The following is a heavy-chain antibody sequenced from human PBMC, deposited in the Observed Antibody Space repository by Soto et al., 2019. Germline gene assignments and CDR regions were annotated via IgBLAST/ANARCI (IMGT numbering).Heavy chain of an antibody. J-gene: IGHJ4*02. CDR3: GRGRRSCDYGYDY. CDR1: GGSLSGYY. V-gene: IGHV4-34*01. CDR2: ITHSGRT. D-gene: IGHD4-17*01. Sequence: SETLSLTCAVYGGSLSGYYWSWIRQPQGKGREWIGEITHSGRTNYNPSLKRRVTISVDKPKKQFSLKLSSVTAAATAVFYCGRGRRSCDYGYDYWGQGTLVTVSS.